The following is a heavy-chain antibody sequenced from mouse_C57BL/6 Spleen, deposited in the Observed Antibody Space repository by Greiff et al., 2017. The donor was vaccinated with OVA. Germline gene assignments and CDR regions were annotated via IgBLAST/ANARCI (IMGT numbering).Heavy chain of an antibody. D-gene: IGHD1-1*01. J-gene: IGHJ3*01. CDR3: AREELSDYYWCAY. CDR2: IYPGDGDT. V-gene: IGHV1-82*01. CDR1: GYAFSSSW. Sequence: QVHVKQSGPELVKPGASVKISCKASGYAFSSSWMNWVKQRPGKGLEWVGRIYPGDGDTNYNGKLKGTATLTADKASSAAYMQRISLTSEDSAVDFCAREELSDYYWCAYWGQGTLVTVSA.